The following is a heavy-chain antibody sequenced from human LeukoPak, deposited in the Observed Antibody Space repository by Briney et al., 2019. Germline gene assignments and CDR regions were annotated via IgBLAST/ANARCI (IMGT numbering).Heavy chain of an antibody. D-gene: IGHD3-10*01. V-gene: IGHV3-7*01. CDR2: IKRDGNEK. J-gene: IGHJ5*01. CDR1: GFTFSSYW. Sequence: GGSLRLSCAATGFTFSSYWMNWVRQAPGKGLEWVANIKRDGNEKNYVDSVKGRFSISRDNAKNSLYLQMDSLRAEDTAVYYCAKEGAYPIITYDSWGQGALVTVSS. CDR3: AKEGAYPIITYDS.